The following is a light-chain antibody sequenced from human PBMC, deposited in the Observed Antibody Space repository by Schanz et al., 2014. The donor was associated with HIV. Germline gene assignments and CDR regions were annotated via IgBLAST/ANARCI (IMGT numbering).Light chain of an antibody. CDR1: QPISNY. V-gene: IGKV1-8*01. Sequence: AIRISQSPSSLSASTGDRVTITCRASQPISNYLAWYRQKPGTAPKLLIYAASTLQSGVPSRFSGSGSGTEFTLTISSLHPDDFATYFCLHYNDFTSTFGQGTKLEIK. CDR2: AAS. J-gene: IGKJ2*01. CDR3: LHYNDFTST.